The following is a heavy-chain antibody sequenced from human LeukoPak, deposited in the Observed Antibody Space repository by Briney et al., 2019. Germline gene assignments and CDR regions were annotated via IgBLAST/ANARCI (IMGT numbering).Heavy chain of an antibody. CDR3: ATVYYYGSGSPPPPFDY. CDR2: FDPEDGET. D-gene: IGHD3-10*01. J-gene: IGHJ4*02. Sequence: ASVKVSCKVSGYTLTALSMHWVRQAPGKGLEWMGGFDPEDGETIYAQKFQGRVTMTEDTSTDTAYMELSSLRSEDTAVYYCATVYYYGSGSPPPPFDYWGQGTLVTVSS. CDR1: GYTLTALS. V-gene: IGHV1-24*01.